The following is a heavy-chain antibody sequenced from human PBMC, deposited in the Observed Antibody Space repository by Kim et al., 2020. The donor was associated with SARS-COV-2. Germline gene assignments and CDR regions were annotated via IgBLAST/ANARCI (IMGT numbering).Heavy chain of an antibody. CDR1: GGSISSYY. J-gene: IGHJ6*02. Sequence: SETLSLTCTVSGGSISSYYWSWIRQPAGKGLEWIGRIYTSGSTNYNPSLKSRVTMSVDTSKNQFSLKLSSVTAADTAVYYCARDPGGRIQGRYGMDVWGQGTTVTVSS. CDR2: IYTSGST. D-gene: IGHD5-18*01. CDR3: ARDPGGRIQGRYGMDV. V-gene: IGHV4-4*07.